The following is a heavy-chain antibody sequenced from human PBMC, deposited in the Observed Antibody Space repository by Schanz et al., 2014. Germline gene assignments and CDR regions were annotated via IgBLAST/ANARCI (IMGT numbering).Heavy chain of an antibody. CDR2: TRYDGNNK. D-gene: IGHD4-17*01. CDR1: GFTFSRYG. J-gene: IGHJ4*02. V-gene: IGHV3-33*01. Sequence: QVQLVESGGGVVQPGRFLRLSCAASGFTFSRYGMHWVRQAPGQGLEWVAATRYDGNNKYYVDSVKGRFTISRDNSKNTLYLQVNSLRAEDTAVYYCVRDLGGDQTDYWGQGTLVTVSS. CDR3: VRDLGGDQTDY.